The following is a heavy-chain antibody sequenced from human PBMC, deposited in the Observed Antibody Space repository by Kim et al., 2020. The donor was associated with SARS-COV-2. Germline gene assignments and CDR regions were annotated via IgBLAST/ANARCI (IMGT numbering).Heavy chain of an antibody. CDR2: ISGSGGRT. J-gene: IGHJ4*02. CDR3: AREVTYSGTYYLDY. V-gene: IGHV3-23*01. CDR1: GFTFSSYA. D-gene: IGHD1-26*01. Sequence: GGSLRLSCAASGFTFSSYAMSWVRQAPGKGLEWVSAISGSGGRTYYADSVRGRFTISRDNSKNTLYLQMNSLRAEDTAVYYCAREVTYSGTYYLDYWGQGTLVTVSS.